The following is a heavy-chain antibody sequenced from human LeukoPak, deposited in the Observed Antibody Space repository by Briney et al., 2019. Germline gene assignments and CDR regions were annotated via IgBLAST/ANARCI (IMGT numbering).Heavy chain of an antibody. V-gene: IGHV3-53*01. J-gene: IGHJ5*02. Sequence: GGSLRLSCAASGLTGSHNYVSWARQAPGKGLEWVSAIHTSGDTCYADSVKGRFTISRDTSKNTLYLEINSLRVEDTAVYYCIVFGDSNHWGQGTLVTVSS. CDR3: IVFGDSNH. CDR1: GLTGSHNY. CDR2: IHTSGDT. D-gene: IGHD4-17*01.